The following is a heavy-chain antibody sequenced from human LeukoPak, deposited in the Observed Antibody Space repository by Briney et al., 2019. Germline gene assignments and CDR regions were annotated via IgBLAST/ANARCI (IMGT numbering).Heavy chain of an antibody. CDR1: GFTFSSYA. D-gene: IGHD3-10*01. V-gene: IGHV3-30-3*01. J-gene: IGHJ4*02. CDR2: ISYDGSNK. CDR3: AISNYYGSGTNPDY. Sequence: PGRSLRLSCAASGFTFSSYAMHWVRQAPGQGLEWVAVISYDGSNKYYADSVKGRFTISRDNSKNTLYLQMNSLRAEDTAVYYCAISNYYGSGTNPDYWGQGTLVTVSS.